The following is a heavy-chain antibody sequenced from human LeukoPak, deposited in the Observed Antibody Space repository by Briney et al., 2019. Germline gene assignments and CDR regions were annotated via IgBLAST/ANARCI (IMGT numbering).Heavy chain of an antibody. D-gene: IGHD6-13*01. CDR2: INHSGST. J-gene: IGHJ6*04. V-gene: IGHV4-34*01. Sequence: SETLSLTCAVYGGSFSGYYWSLIRQPPGKGLEWIGEINHSGSTNYNPSLKSRVTISVDTSKNQFSLKLSSVTAADTAVYYCARAQQLVRYYYGMDVWGKGTTVTVSS. CDR3: ARAQQLVRYYYGMDV. CDR1: GGSFSGYY.